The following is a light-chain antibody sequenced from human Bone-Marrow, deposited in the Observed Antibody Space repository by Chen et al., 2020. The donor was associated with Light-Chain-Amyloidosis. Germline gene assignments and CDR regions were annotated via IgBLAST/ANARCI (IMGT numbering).Light chain of an antibody. CDR1: SNDVGSNNY. V-gene: IGLV2-14*01. Sequence: QSALTQPASVSGSPGQSITISFIVSSNDVGSNNYVSWYQQNTGKAPKIMIYEVSNRPSGVPDRFSGSKSGNTASMNSFGLQAEDEADYYCSSYTSISTVVFGGGTKLTVL. CDR3: SSYTSISTVV. J-gene: IGLJ2*01. CDR2: EVS.